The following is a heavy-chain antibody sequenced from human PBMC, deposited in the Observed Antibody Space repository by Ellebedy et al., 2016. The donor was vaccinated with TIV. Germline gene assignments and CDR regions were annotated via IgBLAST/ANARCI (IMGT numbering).Heavy chain of an antibody. CDR1: GLTFSSYA. CDR2: ISGSGGST. J-gene: IGHJ4*02. D-gene: IGHD3-22*01. V-gene: IGHV3-23*01. CDR3: AKDGPRDSSGYYFRFDY. Sequence: PGGSLRLSCAASGLTFSSYAISWVRQAPGKGLEWVSAISGSGGSTYYADSVKGRFTISRDNSKNTLYLQMNSLRAEDTAVYYCAKDGPRDSSGYYFRFDYWGQGTLVTVSS.